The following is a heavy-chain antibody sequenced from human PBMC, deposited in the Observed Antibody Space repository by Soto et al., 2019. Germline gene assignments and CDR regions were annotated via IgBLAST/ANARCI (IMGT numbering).Heavy chain of an antibody. D-gene: IGHD3-16*02. V-gene: IGHV1-69*01. CDR3: ARSYDYVWGSYRYKEDAFDI. J-gene: IGHJ3*02. CDR1: GGTFSSYA. Sequence: QVQLVQSGAEVKKPGSSVKVSCKASGGTFSSYAISWVRQAPGQGLEWMGGIIPIFGTANYAQKFQGRVTITADESTSTAYMELSSLRSEDTAVYYCARSYDYVWGSYRYKEDAFDIWGQGIMVTVSS. CDR2: IIPIFGTA.